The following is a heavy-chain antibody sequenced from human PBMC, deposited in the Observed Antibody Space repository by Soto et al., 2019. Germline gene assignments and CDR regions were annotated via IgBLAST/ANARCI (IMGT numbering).Heavy chain of an antibody. CDR1: GFTFGEYA. V-gene: IGHV3-49*03. CDR2: IRSNAYGGTT. D-gene: IGHD5-12*01. J-gene: IGHJ4*02. CDR3: TKNGYSGYDADY. Sequence: GVFLRLSCTAAGFTFGEYAMSWFRLAPGKGLEWVAFIRSNAYGGTTEYAASVKRRFTISRDDSKSIAYLQMNSLKTEDTAVYFCTKNGYSGYDADYWGQGTLVTVSS.